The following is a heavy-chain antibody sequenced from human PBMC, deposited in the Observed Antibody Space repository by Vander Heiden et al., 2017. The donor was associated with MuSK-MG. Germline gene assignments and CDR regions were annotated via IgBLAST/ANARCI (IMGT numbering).Heavy chain of an antibody. J-gene: IGHJ5*02. V-gene: IGHV5-51*01. Sequence: EVQLVQSGAEVKKPGESLKISCKGSGYSFTSYWIGWVRQMPGKGLEWMGIIYPGESDTRDSPAFQGQVTISADKSSRTAYLKWRRMKAADTAMYYCARQGTTKNWFDPWGQGTMVTVYS. CDR2: IYPGESDT. D-gene: IGHD1-1*01. CDR3: ARQGTTKNWFDP. CDR1: GYSFTSYW.